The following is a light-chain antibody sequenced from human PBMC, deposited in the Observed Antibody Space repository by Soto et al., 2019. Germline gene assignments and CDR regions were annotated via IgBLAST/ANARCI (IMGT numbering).Light chain of an antibody. V-gene: IGLV1-44*01. Sequence: QLVLTQPPSASGTPGQRVTISCSGSSSNIGSNTVNWYQQLPGTAPKLRIYSNNQRPSGVPDRFSGSKSGTSASLAISGLQAEDEADYYCAAWDDSLNGRVFGGGTKVTVL. J-gene: IGLJ2*01. CDR2: SNN. CDR3: AAWDDSLNGRV. CDR1: SSNIGSNT.